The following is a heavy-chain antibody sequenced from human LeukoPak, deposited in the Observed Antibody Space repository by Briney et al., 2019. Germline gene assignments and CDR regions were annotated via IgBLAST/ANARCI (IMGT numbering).Heavy chain of an antibody. V-gene: IGHV3-21*01. CDR2: ISRSSSYI. Sequence: PGGSLRLSCAASGFSFSTYSMNWVRQAPGKGLEWVSSISRSSSYIHYADSVKGRFTISRDNAKNSLYLQMNSLRAEDTAVYYCARAGGYCGRISCPYYFDYWGQGSLVAVSS. J-gene: IGHJ4*02. CDR1: GFSFSTYS. D-gene: IGHD2-15*01. CDR3: ARAGGYCGRISCPYYFDY.